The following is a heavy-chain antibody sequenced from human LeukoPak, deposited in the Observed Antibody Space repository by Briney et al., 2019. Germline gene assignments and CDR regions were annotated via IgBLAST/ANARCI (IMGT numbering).Heavy chain of an antibody. J-gene: IGHJ4*02. CDR1: GYTFTGYY. CDR3: ARDQLTPQSRRDRYPFLAK. D-gene: IGHD3-16*01. Sequence: ASVKVSCKASGYTFTGYYMHWVRQAPGQGLEWMGWINPNSGGTNYAQKFQGRVTMTRDTSISTAYMELSRLRSDDTAVYYCARDQLTPQSRRDRYPFLAKWGQGTLVTVSS. V-gene: IGHV1-2*02. CDR2: INPNSGGT.